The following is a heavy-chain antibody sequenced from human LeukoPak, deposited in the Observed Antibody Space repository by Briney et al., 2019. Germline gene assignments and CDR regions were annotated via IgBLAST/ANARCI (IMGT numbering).Heavy chain of an antibody. Sequence: GGSLRLSCAASGFSFSNYWMTWVRQAPGKGLEWVANINEAGNDKYYVDSVTGRFSMSRDNAKNSLYLQMNSLRVEDTAVYYCVRDATRGGDFDYWGQGTLVTVSS. J-gene: IGHJ4*02. D-gene: IGHD3-16*01. V-gene: IGHV3-7*01. CDR3: VRDATRGGDFDY. CDR1: GFSFSNYW. CDR2: INEAGNDK.